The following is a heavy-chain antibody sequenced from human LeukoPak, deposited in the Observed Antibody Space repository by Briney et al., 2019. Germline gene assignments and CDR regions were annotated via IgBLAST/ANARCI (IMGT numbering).Heavy chain of an antibody. Sequence: PGGSLRLSCVASGFTFGKYWMSWFRQAPGKGLEWIGFIRSSIYGGTPKAAASVKGRFIFSRDDSKGVAYLRMNSLKTDDTAVYYCSREWGNGNDLRPDSWGQGTLVTVSS. CDR3: SREWGNGNDLRPDS. CDR2: IRSSIYGGTP. V-gene: IGHV3-49*03. CDR1: GFTFGKYW. J-gene: IGHJ4*02. D-gene: IGHD1-1*01.